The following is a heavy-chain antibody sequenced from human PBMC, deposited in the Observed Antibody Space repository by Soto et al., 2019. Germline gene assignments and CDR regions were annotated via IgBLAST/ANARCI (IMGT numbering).Heavy chain of an antibody. V-gene: IGHV4-30-2*01. Sequence: SETLSLTCAVSGGSISSGGYSWSWIRQPPGKGLEWIGYIYHNGSTYYNPSLKSRVTISVDRSKNQFSLKLSSVTAADTALFYFARGLFVRQAYNWLDPWAREPWSPSPQ. J-gene: IGHJ5*02. CDR3: ARGLFVRQAYNWLDP. D-gene: IGHD3-16*01. CDR1: GGSISSGGYS. CDR2: IYHNGST.